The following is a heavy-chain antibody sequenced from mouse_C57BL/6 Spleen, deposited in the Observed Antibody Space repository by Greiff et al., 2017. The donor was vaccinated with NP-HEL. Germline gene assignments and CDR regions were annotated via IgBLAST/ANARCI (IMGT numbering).Heavy chain of an antibody. V-gene: IGHV5-12*01. CDR3: ARRWGSYWYFDV. J-gene: IGHJ1*03. D-gene: IGHD2-3*01. CDR2: ISNGGGST. Sequence: DVQLQESGGGLVQPGGSLKLSCAASGFTFSDYYMYWVRQTPEKRLEWVAYISNGGGSTYYPDTVKGRFTISRDNAKNTLYLQMSRLKSEDTAMYYCARRWGSYWYFDVWGTGTTVTGSS. CDR1: GFTFSDYY.